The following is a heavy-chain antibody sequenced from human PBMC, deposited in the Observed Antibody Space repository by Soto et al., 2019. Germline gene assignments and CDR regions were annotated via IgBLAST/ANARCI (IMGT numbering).Heavy chain of an antibody. J-gene: IGHJ4*02. CDR2: ISYDGSNK. V-gene: IGHV3-30*18. CDR1: GFTLSSYG. Sequence: AGGSLRLSCAASGFTLSSYGMHWVRQAPGKGLEWVAVISYDGSNKYYADSVKGRFTISRDNSKNTLYLQMNSLRAEDTAVYYCEKDLGSSAFDYWGQGTLVTVSS. CDR3: EKDLGSSAFDY. D-gene: IGHD6-19*01.